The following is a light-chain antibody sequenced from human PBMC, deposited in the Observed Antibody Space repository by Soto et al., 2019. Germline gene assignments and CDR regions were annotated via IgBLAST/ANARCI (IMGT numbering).Light chain of an antibody. V-gene: IGKV3-11*01. J-gene: IGKJ4*01. CDR1: QSVGTF. CDR3: QQCRTWPLT. Sequence: EIVLTQSPATLSLSPGESATLSCRASQSVGTFLAWYQHKPGQAPRLLILDASTRATGVPPRFSGSKSGTDFTLTISRLEPEDFAVYYCQQCRTWPLTFGGGTKVDI. CDR2: DAS.